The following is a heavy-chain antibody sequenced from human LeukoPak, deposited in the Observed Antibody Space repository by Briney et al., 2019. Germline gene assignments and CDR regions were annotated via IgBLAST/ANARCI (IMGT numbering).Heavy chain of an antibody. J-gene: IGHJ1*01. CDR3: ARGVYSNSWYGSSLTEYFQH. CDR2: ISSSSSTI. V-gene: IGHV3-48*04. CDR1: GFTFSSYS. D-gene: IGHD6-13*01. Sequence: GGSLRLSCAASGFTFSSYSMNWVRQAPGKGLEWVSYISSSSSTIYYADSVKGRFTISRDNAKNTLYLQMDSLRAEDTAVYYCARGVYSNSWYGSSLTEYFQHWGQGTLVTVSS.